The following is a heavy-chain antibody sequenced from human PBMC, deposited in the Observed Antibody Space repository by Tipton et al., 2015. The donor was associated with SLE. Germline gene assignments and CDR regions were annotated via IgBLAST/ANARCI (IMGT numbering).Heavy chain of an antibody. CDR2: IYYSGST. CDR1: Y. V-gene: IGHV4-30-4*08. Sequence: YWIGWVRQMPGKGLEWIGYIYYSGSTYYNPSLKSRVTISVDTSKNQFSLKLSSVTAADTAVYYCAGLLGYCSSTSCPGHAFDIWGQGTMVTVSS. D-gene: IGHD2-2*01. J-gene: IGHJ3*02. CDR3: AGLLGYCSSTSCPGHAFDI.